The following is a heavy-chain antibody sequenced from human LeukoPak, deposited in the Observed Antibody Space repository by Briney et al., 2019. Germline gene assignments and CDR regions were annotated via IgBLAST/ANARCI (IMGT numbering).Heavy chain of an antibody. V-gene: IGHV3-48*01. Sequence: GGSLRLSCAASGFTFSSYSMNWVRQAPGKGLEWVSYITSSSSSIYYADSVKGRFTISRDNAKNSLYLQMSSLRADDTAVYYCARDRVTMNFDYWGQGTLVTVSS. CDR2: ITSSSSSI. CDR3: ARDRVTMNFDY. CDR1: GFTFSSYS. D-gene: IGHD3-22*01. J-gene: IGHJ4*02.